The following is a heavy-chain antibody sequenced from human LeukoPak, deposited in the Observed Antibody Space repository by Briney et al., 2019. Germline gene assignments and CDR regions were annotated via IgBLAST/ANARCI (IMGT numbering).Heavy chain of an antibody. CDR2: AYSDGNT. J-gene: IGHJ6*02. D-gene: IGHD6-19*01. Sequence: GGSLRLSCAASGITVNSTYISWVRQAPGKGLEWVSVAYSDGNTYYAGSVKGRFTISKDNSKNTLFLQMNSLRAEDTAVYYCARLFGSGWPGYFYYAMDVWGQGTTVAVSS. CDR1: GITVNSTY. CDR3: ARLFGSGWPGYFYYAMDV. V-gene: IGHV3-66*04.